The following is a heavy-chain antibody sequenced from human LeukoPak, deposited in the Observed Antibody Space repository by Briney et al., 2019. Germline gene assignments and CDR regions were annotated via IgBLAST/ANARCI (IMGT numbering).Heavy chain of an antibody. CDR2: ISSSGSTI. V-gene: IGHV3-11*04. Sequence: GGSLRLSCVASGFTFSDYYMSWIRQAPGKGLEWVSYISSSGSTIYYADSVKGRFTISRDNAKNTLYLQMNSLRAEDTAVYYCARDDYYDSSGYWRIDAFDIWGQGTMVTVSS. J-gene: IGHJ3*02. D-gene: IGHD3-22*01. CDR1: GFTFSDYY. CDR3: ARDDYYDSSGYWRIDAFDI.